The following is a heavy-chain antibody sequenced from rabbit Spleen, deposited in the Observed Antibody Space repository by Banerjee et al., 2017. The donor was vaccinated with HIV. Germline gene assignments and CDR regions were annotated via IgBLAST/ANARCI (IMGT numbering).Heavy chain of an antibody. CDR2: NNIDSGGTT. CDR1: GFSFSSSYW. Sequence: QEQLEESGGDLVKPEGSLTLTCTASGFSFSSSYWICWVRQAPGKGLEWIACNNIDSGGTTWYASWAKGRFTISKTSSTTVTLQMTSLTVADTATYFCARSINWANRALNLWGPGTLVTVS. D-gene: IGHD1-1*01. V-gene: IGHV1S45*01. CDR3: ARSINWANRALNL. J-gene: IGHJ4*01.